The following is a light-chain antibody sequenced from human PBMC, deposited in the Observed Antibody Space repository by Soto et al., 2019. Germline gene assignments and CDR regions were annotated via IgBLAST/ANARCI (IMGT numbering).Light chain of an antibody. J-gene: IGKJ4*01. CDR3: QQANSFPLT. Sequence: IQMTQSPSSVSASVGDRVTITCRASQGISSWLAWYQQKPGKAPKLLIYAASSLQSGASSRFSGRGYGTDFPLPISRLKPEDFATYYWQQANSFPLTFGGGTKVEIK. V-gene: IGKV1-12*01. CDR1: QGISSW. CDR2: AAS.